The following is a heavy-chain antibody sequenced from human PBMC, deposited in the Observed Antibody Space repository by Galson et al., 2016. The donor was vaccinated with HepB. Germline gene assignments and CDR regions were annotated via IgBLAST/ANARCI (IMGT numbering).Heavy chain of an antibody. D-gene: IGHD1-26*01. CDR2: IYWDDGK. V-gene: IGHV2-5*02. J-gene: IGHJ6*02. Sequence: PALVKPTQTLTLTCTFSGFSLSTSGVGVGWIRQSPGKALEWLALIYWDDGKRYSPSLKSRLTITKDTSKNQVVLIMTNMDPLDTATYYCAHSRVGATGDYYYGMDVWGQGTMVTVS. CDR3: AHSRVGATGDYYYGMDV. CDR1: GFSLSTSGVG.